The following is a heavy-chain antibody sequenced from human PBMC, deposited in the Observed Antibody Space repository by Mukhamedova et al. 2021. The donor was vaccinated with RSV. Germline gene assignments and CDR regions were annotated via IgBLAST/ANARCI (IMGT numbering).Heavy chain of an antibody. D-gene: IGHD3-16*01. CDR3: ARAGVNYVYGMDV. J-gene: IGHJ6*02. V-gene: IGHV1-18*01. Sequence: VRQAPGQGLEWVGWISTYNGKTNYAQKLQGRVTVTMDTSTSTAYVELRSLRSDDTAVYYCARAGVNYVYGMDVWGQGTTGSVPS. CDR2: ISTYNGKT.